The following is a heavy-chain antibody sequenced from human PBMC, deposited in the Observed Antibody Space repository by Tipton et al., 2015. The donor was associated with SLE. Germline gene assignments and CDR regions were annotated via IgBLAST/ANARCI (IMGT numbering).Heavy chain of an antibody. J-gene: IGHJ6*03. CDR2: VYFSGVT. D-gene: IGHD1-26*01. CDR3: ARAPLERLRTYHYYCMDV. V-gene: IGHV4-34*01. Sequence: TLSLTCAVYGGSFSGYYWSWIRQPPGKGLEWIGSVYFSGVTYYNPSLKSRVSISVDTSNNQFSLNLKSLTAADSAVYYCARAPLERLRTYHYYCMDVWGKGTTVTVSS. CDR1: GGSFSGYY.